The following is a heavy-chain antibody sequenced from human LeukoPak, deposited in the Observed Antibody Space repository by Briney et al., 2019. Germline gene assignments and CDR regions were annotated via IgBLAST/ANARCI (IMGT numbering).Heavy chain of an antibody. V-gene: IGHV3-48*01. Sequence: PGGSLRLSCAASGFTFSSYSMNWVRQAPGKGLEWVSYISSSSSTIYYADSVKGRFTISRDNAKNSLYLQMNSLRAEDTAVYYCARANALWSGYYTGIYYYYMDVWGKGTTVTVSS. J-gene: IGHJ6*03. CDR2: ISSSSSTI. CDR1: GFTFSSYS. D-gene: IGHD3-3*01. CDR3: ARANALWSGYYTGIYYYYMDV.